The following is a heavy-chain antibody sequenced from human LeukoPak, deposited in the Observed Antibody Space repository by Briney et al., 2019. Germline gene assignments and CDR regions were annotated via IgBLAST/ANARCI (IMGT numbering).Heavy chain of an antibody. J-gene: IGHJ4*02. Sequence: GGSLRLSCEASGFTFNNYAMSWVRQAPGKGLEWVSAMSGVGGTTYYAASVRGRFTISRDNSKNILSLQMSSLRVDDTAIYYCAKDPPDCSSTSCYVDPPGTDYWGQGTLVTVSS. D-gene: IGHD2-2*01. CDR3: AKDPPDCSSTSCYVDPPGTDY. V-gene: IGHV3-23*01. CDR1: GFTFNNYA. CDR2: MSGVGGTT.